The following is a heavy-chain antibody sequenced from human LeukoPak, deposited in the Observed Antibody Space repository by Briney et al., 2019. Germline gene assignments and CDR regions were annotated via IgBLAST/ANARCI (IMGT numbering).Heavy chain of an antibody. CDR1: GFTFSSYW. CDR2: INSDGSST. Sequence: PGGSLRLSCAASGFTFSSYWMHWVRQAPGKGLVWVSRINSDGSSTSYADSVKGRFTISRDNAKNTLYLQMNSLRAEDTAVYYCAREYGSGIVYYYYYMDVWGKGTTVTISS. V-gene: IGHV3-74*01. D-gene: IGHD3-10*01. J-gene: IGHJ6*03. CDR3: AREYGSGIVYYYYYMDV.